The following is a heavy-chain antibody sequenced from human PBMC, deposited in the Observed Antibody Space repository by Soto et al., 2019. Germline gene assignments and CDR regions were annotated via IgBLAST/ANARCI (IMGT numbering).Heavy chain of an antibody. D-gene: IGHD1-1*01. Sequence: QVHLVQSEAEVRKPGASVKVSCKGSGYTFTSYGIAWVRQAPGQGLEWMGWISAHNDNTNYAQKVQGRVTVTRDTSTSTAYMELRNLRSDDTAEYHCARGRYGDYWGQGALVTVSS. V-gene: IGHV1-18*01. CDR3: ARGRYGDY. J-gene: IGHJ4*02. CDR1: GYTFTSYG. CDR2: ISAHNDNT.